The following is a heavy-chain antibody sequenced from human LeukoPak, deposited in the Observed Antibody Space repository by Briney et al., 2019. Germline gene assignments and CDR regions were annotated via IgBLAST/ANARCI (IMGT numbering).Heavy chain of an antibody. CDR1: GYSISSGYY. Sequence: PSETLSLTCTVSGYSISSGYYWGWIRQPPGKGLEWIGSIYHSESTYYNPSLKSRVTISVDTSKNQFSLKLSSVTAADTAVYYCARDRMTGYCSSTSCYEGGYNWFDPWGQGTLVTVSS. J-gene: IGHJ5*02. CDR2: IYHSEST. CDR3: ARDRMTGYCSSTSCYEGGYNWFDP. V-gene: IGHV4-38-2*02. D-gene: IGHD2-2*01.